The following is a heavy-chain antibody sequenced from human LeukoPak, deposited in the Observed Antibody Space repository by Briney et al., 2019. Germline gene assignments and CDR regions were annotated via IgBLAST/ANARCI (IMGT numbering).Heavy chain of an antibody. CDR3: AKRSGDC. J-gene: IGHJ4*02. CDR1: ALTFSSYA. Sequence: AGSLTPSCVASALTFSSYAMSWVRQAPGKGLEWVSTISDSGGSTYYADSVKGRFTISRNNSGSTLYLQMNSLRVEDKTVYYCAKRSGDCWRQGTLVTVSS. V-gene: IGHV3-23*01. CDR2: ISDSGGST.